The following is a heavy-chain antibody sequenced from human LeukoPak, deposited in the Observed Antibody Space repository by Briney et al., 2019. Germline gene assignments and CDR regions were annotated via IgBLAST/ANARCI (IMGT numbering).Heavy chain of an antibody. CDR1: RGTFSSYA. D-gene: IGHD3-3*01. Sequence: SVKVSCKASRGTFSSYAISWVRQAPGQGLEWMGGIIPIFGTANYAQKFQGRVTITADESTSTGYMELSSLRSEDTAVYYCARDMWSGYYQPGGYFDYWGQGTLVTVSS. CDR2: IIPIFGTA. CDR3: ARDMWSGYYQPGGYFDY. V-gene: IGHV1-69*13. J-gene: IGHJ4*02.